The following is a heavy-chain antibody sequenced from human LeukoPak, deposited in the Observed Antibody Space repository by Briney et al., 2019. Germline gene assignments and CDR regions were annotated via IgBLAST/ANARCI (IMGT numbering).Heavy chain of an antibody. CDR3: ARVGDFWSGYAPNWFDP. CDR1: GFTFSSYG. CDR2: ISSSSSYI. J-gene: IGHJ5*02. Sequence: GGSLRLSCAASGFTFSSYGMHWVRQAPGKGLEWVSSISSSSSYIYYADSVRGRFTISRDNAKNSLYLQMDSLRAEDTAVYYCARVGDFWSGYAPNWFDPWGQGTLVTVSS. D-gene: IGHD3-3*01. V-gene: IGHV3-21*01.